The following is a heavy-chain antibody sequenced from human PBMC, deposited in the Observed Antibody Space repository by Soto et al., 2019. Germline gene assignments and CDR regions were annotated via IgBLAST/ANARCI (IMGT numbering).Heavy chain of an antibody. CDR2: IYHSGST. CDR3: ARGGSYYYDSSGYYQFLDY. V-gene: IGHV4-38-2*01. CDR1: GYSISSGYY. D-gene: IGHD3-22*01. Sequence: SETLSLTCAVSGYSISSGYYWGWIRQPPGKGLEWIGSIYHSGSTYYNPSLKSRVTISVDTSKNQFSLKLSSVTAADTAVYYCARGGSYYYDSSGYYQFLDYWGQGTLVTVSS. J-gene: IGHJ4*02.